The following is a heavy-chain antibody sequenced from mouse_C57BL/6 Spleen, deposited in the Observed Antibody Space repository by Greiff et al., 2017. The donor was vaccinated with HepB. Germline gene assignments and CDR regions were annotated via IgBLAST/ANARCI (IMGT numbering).Heavy chain of an antibody. Sequence: QVQLQQPGAELVRPGSSVKLSCKASGYTFTSYWMHWVKQRPIQGLEWIGNIDPSDSETHYNQKFKDKATLTVDKSSSTAYMQLSSLTSEDSAVYYCARSEDGYYKAWFAYWGQGTLVTVSA. D-gene: IGHD2-3*01. CDR2: IDPSDSET. J-gene: IGHJ3*01. CDR1: GYTFTSYW. CDR3: ARSEDGYYKAWFAY. V-gene: IGHV1-52*01.